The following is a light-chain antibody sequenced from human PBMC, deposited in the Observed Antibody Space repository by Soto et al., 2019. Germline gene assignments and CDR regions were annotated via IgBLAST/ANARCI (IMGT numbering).Light chain of an antibody. CDR3: QQAHSFPPT. Sequence: IQMTQSPSSLPASVGDRFTITCLASQSIDTWLAWYQQKPGKAPKLLIYAASTLESAVPSRFSGSGSGTDFTLTISSLQPEDFATYYCQQAHSFPPTFGGGTKVDIK. V-gene: IGKV1-12*01. J-gene: IGKJ4*01. CDR2: AAS. CDR1: QSIDTW.